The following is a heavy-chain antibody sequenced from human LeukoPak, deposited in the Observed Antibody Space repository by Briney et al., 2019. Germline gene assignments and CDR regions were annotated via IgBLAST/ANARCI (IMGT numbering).Heavy chain of an antibody. CDR3: ARDRGYDFWSGYLYYYYGMDV. V-gene: IGHV1-18*01. J-gene: IGHJ6*02. CDR1: GYTFTSYG. D-gene: IGHD3-3*01. CDR2: ISAYNGNT. Sequence: GASVKVSCKASGYTFTSYGISWARQAPGQGLEWMGWISAYNGNTNYAQKLQGRVTMTTDTSTSTAYMELRSLRSDDTAVYYCARDRGYDFWSGYLYYYYGMDVWGQGTAVTVSS.